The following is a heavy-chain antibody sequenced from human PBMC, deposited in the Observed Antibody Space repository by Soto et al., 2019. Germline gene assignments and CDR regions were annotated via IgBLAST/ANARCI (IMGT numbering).Heavy chain of an antibody. V-gene: IGHV3-53*01. CDR2: IYSGGST. CDR1: GFTVSSNY. CDR3: ASTIFGVVMAVYYYYGMDV. Sequence: GGSLRLSCAASGFTVSSNYMSWVRQAPGKGLEWVSVIYSGGSTYYADSVKGRFTISRDNSKNTLYLQMNSLRAEDTAVYYCASTIFGVVMAVYYYYGMDVWGQGTTVNVSS. J-gene: IGHJ6*02. D-gene: IGHD3-3*01.